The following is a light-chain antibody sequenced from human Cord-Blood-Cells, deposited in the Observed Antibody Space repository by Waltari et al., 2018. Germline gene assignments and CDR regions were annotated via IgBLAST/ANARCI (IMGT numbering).Light chain of an antibody. Sequence: DIQMTQSPSSLSASVGDRVTITCRASQIISSYFNWYQQKPEKAPKLLIYAASSLQSGVPSRFSGSGSGTDFTLTISSLQPEEFATYYGQQSDSTPRTFCQGTKLEIK. CDR1: QIISSY. CDR3: QQSDSTPRT. CDR2: AAS. J-gene: IGKJ2*02. V-gene: IGKV1-39*01.